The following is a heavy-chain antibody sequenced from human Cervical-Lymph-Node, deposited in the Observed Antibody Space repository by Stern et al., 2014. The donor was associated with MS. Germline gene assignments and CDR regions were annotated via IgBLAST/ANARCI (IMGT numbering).Heavy chain of an antibody. V-gene: IGHV7-4-1*01. CDR3: ARDRSGWYQGDYYHYGLDV. CDR1: EYDFTNYG. Sequence: QVQLVQSGSELKKPGASVKVSCKASEYDFTNYGIDWVRQAPGQGLEWMGRLNTNTGSPTYAQGFVGRIVFSLETSVRPDHLQVPNLKNEDTTEYDCARDRSGWYQGDYYHYGLDVRGQGTTVTVSS. CDR2: LNTNTGSP. D-gene: IGHD6-19*01. J-gene: IGHJ6*02.